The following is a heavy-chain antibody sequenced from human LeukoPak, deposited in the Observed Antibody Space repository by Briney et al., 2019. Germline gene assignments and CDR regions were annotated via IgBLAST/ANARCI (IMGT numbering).Heavy chain of an antibody. Sequence: PSETLSLTCTVSGGSISSSSYYWGWIRQPPGKGLEWIGSIYYSGSTNYNPSLKSRVTISVDTSKNQFSLKLSSVTAADTAVYYCASSRNYYYYGMDVWGQGTTVTVSS. V-gene: IGHV4-39*07. D-gene: IGHD6-13*01. J-gene: IGHJ6*02. CDR3: ASSRNYYYYGMDV. CDR2: IYYSGST. CDR1: GGSISSSSYY.